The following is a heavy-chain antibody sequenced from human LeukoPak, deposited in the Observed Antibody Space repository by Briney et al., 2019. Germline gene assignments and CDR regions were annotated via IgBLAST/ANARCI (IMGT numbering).Heavy chain of an antibody. D-gene: IGHD3-22*01. Sequence: GGSLRLSCAASGFTFSSYAMSWVRQAPGKGLEWVSAISGSGGSTYYADSVKGRFTISRDNSKNTLYLQMNSLRAEDTAVYYCAKEYDRSGYEGTGFDYWGQGTLVTVSS. J-gene: IGHJ4*02. CDR3: AKEYDRSGYEGTGFDY. CDR1: GFTFSSYA. V-gene: IGHV3-23*01. CDR2: ISGSGGST.